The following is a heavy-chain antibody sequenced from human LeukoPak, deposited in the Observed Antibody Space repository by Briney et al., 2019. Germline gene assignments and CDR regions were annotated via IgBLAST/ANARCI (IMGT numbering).Heavy chain of an antibody. D-gene: IGHD5-12*01. V-gene: IGHV1-69*13. CDR3: ARGNEDIVEENWFDP. CDR2: IIPIFGTA. Sequence: ASVKVSCKASGGTFSSYAISWVRQAPGQGLEWMGGIIPIFGTANYAQKFQGRVTITADESTSTAYMELSSLRSEDTAVYYCARGNEDIVEENWFDPWGQGTLVTVSS. CDR1: GGTFSSYA. J-gene: IGHJ5*02.